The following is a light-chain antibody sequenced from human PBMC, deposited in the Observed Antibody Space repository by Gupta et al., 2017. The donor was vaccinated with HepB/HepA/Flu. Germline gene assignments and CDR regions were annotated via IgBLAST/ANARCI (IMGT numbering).Light chain of an antibody. CDR2: NTN. V-gene: IGLV8-61*01. CDR3: VLYMGSGIVV. J-gene: IGLJ2*01. CDR1: AGSVSTNFY. Sequence: QPVVTQEPSFSVSPGGTVSLTCGFTAGSVSTNFYPSWYQQTPGQTPHTLIYNTNTRTSGVPDRFSGSILGNKAALTITGAQADDESDYYCVLYMGSGIVVFGGGTKLTVL.